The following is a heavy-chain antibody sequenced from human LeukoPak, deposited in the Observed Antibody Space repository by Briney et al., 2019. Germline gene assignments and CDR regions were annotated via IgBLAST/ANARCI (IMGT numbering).Heavy chain of an antibody. CDR3: AKRGGTESFYYYYYKDV. Sequence: GGSLRLSCAASGFTFSSYDMTWVRQTPGKGLEWVALISRSGGTTYYADSVKGRFTISRDNSKNTLYLQMNSLRAEDTAEYYCAKRGGTESFYYYYYKDVWGKGTTVTVSS. V-gene: IGHV3-23*01. J-gene: IGHJ6*03. CDR1: GFTFSSYD. D-gene: IGHD2-15*01. CDR2: ISRSGGTT.